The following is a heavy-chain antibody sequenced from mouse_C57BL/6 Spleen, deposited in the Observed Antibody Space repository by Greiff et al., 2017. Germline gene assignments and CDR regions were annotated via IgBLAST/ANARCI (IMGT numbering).Heavy chain of an antibody. D-gene: IGHD1-1*01. CDR3: TYCGSSV. CDR2: IDPETGGT. J-gene: IGHJ2*01. CDR1: GFTFNDYE. V-gene: IGHV1-15*01. Sequence: VQLQQSGAELVRPGASVTLSCKASGFTFNDYEMPWVKQTPVNGLEWIGAIDPETGGTAYNQKFKGKAILTADKSSSTAYMELRSLTSEDSAVYYCTYCGSSVWGQGTTLTVSS.